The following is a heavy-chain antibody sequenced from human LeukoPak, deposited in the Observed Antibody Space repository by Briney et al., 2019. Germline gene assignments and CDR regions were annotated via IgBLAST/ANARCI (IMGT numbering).Heavy chain of an antibody. Sequence: GASVKVSCKASAYTFTGYYMHWVRQAPGQGLEWMGWIYPNSGGTNYAQKFQGRVTMTTDTSTSTAYMELRSLRSDDTAVYYCARGYYWGQGTLVTVSS. J-gene: IGHJ4*02. V-gene: IGHV1-2*02. CDR3: ARGYY. CDR2: IYPNSGGT. CDR1: AYTFTGYY.